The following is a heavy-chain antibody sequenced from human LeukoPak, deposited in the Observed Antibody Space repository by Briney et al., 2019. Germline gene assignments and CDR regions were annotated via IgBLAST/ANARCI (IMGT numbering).Heavy chain of an antibody. Sequence: ASVKVSCKASGYTFTGYYMHWVRQAPGQGLEWMGWINPKSGGTNYAQKFQGWVTMTRDTSISTAYMELSRLRSDDTAVYYCARGGLIAVAGSRDAFDIWGQGTMVTVSS. CDR2: INPKSGGT. CDR1: GYTFTGYY. D-gene: IGHD6-19*01. V-gene: IGHV1-2*04. CDR3: ARGGLIAVAGSRDAFDI. J-gene: IGHJ3*02.